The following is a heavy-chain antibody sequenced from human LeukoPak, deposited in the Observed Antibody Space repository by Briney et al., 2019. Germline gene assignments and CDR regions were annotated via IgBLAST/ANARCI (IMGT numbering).Heavy chain of an antibody. J-gene: IGHJ6*02. V-gene: IGHV6-1*01. D-gene: IGHD3-10*01. CDR3: ARAKDYYGSGSYYGPYYYYGMDV. Sequence: SQTLSLTCAISGDSVSSNSAAWNWIRQSPSRGLEWLGRTYYRSKWNNDYAGSVNSRITINPDTSTDQFSLQLNSVTPEDTAVYYCARAKDYYGSGSYYGPYYYYGMDVWGQGTTVTVSS. CDR1: GDSVSSNSAA. CDR2: TYYRSKWNN.